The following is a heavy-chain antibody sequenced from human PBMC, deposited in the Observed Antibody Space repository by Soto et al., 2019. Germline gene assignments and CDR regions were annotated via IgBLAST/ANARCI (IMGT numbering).Heavy chain of an antibody. CDR2: ISAYNGNT. J-gene: IGHJ4*02. CDR1: GYTFTSYG. D-gene: IGHD3-3*01. CDR3: ARDYSRFLESLTFATN. Sequence: ASVRVSFKASGYTFTSYGISGLRQAAGQGLEWMGWISAYNGNTNYAQKLQGRVTMTTDTSTSTAYMELRSLRSDDTAVYYCARDYSRFLESLTFATNWGEGTLVTVSS. V-gene: IGHV1-18*01.